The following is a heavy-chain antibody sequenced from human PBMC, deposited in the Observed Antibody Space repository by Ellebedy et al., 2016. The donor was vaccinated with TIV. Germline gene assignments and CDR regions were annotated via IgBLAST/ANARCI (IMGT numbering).Heavy chain of an antibody. Sequence: MPGGSLRLSCVGSGFIFHNYAMHWVRQAPGKGLEWIGEIFHSGVTNYNPSLKSRLIISLDKSTNQFSLKLSSVTAADTAVYFCAKTVVQTALLDSWGQGTRVTVSS. CDR2: IFHSGVT. CDR1: GFIFHNYA. J-gene: IGHJ4*02. CDR3: AKTVVQTALLDS. D-gene: IGHD4-23*01. V-gene: IGHV4-4*01.